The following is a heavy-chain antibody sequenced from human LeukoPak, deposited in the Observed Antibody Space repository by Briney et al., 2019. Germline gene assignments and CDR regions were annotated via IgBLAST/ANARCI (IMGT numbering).Heavy chain of an antibody. J-gene: IGHJ2*01. CDR1: GFTVSSNY. V-gene: IGHV3-53*01. Sequence: PGGSLRLSCAASGFTVSSNYMNWVRQAPGRGLEWASVIHNTGNTYYADSVKGRFTMSRDSSKNTLYLQMNSLRAEDMAVYYCARVLLDSSGNQYWYYDLWGRGTLVTVSS. D-gene: IGHD3-22*01. CDR3: ARVLLDSSGNQYWYYDL. CDR2: IHNTGNT.